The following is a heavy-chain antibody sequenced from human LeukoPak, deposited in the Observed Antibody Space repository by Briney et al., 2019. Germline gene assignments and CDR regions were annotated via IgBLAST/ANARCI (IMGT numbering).Heavy chain of an antibody. CDR2: IGSSGTAI. J-gene: IGHJ6*04. CDR3: ARDRKQNEY. V-gene: IGHV3-11*01. Sequence: TAGGSLRLFCAASGFTFSDYYMTWIRQAPGKGLEWLSYIGSSGTAIYYTDSVKGRFTIARDNAKNTLYLQMNSLRAEDTAVYYCARDRKQNEYWGKGTTVTVSS. D-gene: IGHD1-1*01. CDR1: GFTFSDYY.